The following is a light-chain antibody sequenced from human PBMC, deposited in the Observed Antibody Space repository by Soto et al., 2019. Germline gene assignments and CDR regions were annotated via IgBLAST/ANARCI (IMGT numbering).Light chain of an antibody. V-gene: IGLV8-61*01. J-gene: IGLJ3*02. CDR1: SGPVFTSSY. CDR3: LLYLGAGIWV. Sequence: QAVVTQEPSFSVSPGGTVTLTCGLSSGPVFTSSYPNWYQQTPGQAPRTLIFNTKTRSSGVPDRFSGSILGDKAALTITGAQADDPSYNYCLLYLGAGIWVFGGGTKVTAL. CDR2: NTK.